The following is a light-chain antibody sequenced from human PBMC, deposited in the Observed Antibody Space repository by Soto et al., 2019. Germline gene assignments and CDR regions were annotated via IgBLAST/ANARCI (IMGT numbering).Light chain of an antibody. V-gene: IGKV3-15*01. J-gene: IGKJ1*01. CDR2: GAS. CDR1: QSVSRN. CDR3: QQYNNWPQ. Sequence: IVMTQSPATLSVSPGARVTLSSRARQSVSRNLAWYQQKTGQAPSLLIYGASTRATGLPARFSGSGSGTEFTLTNSSLQSEDFAVYYCQQYNNWPQVGQGTKVESK.